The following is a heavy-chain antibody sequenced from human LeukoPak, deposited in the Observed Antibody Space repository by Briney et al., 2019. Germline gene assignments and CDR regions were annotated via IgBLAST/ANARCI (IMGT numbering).Heavy chain of an antibody. J-gene: IGHJ4*02. CDR1: EYIFTTYW. CDR3: AAINHPSGLLY. D-gene: IGHD3-10*01. Sequence: GESLKISCKGSEYIFTTYWICGVRPLPGKGLDWVGYIYPGDSNLGYNPSFQGQVTVSVDKSITTAYLQWSSLKASDTGTYLCAAINHPSGLLYWGQGTPVTVSS. V-gene: IGHV5-51*01. CDR2: IYPGDSNL.